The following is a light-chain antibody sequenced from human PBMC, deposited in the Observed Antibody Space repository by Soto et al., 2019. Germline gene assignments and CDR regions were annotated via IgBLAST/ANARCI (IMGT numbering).Light chain of an antibody. Sequence: QSALTQPASVSGSPGQSITISCTGTSSDVGSYNLVSWYQHHPGKAPKLMIYEGSKRPSGVSNRFSGSKSGNTASLTISGLQAEDEADYYCCSYAGSSTYVVFGGGPKLTVL. J-gene: IGLJ2*01. V-gene: IGLV2-23*01. CDR1: SSDVGSYNL. CDR3: CSYAGSSTYVV. CDR2: EGS.